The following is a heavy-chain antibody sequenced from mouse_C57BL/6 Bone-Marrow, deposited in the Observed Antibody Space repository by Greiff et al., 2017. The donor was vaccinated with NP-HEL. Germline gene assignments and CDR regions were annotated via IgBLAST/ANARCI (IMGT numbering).Heavy chain of an antibody. CDR2: INPSTGGT. V-gene: IGHV1-42*01. Sequence: EVQLQQSGPELVKPGASVKISCKASGYSFTGYYMNWVKQSPEKSLEWIGEINPSTGGTTYNQKFKAKATLTVDKSSSTAYMQLKSLTSEDSAVYYCARYGDYGSGYWYFDVWGTGTTVTVSS. D-gene: IGHD1-1*01. CDR1: GYSFTGYY. J-gene: IGHJ1*03. CDR3: ARYGDYGSGYWYFDV.